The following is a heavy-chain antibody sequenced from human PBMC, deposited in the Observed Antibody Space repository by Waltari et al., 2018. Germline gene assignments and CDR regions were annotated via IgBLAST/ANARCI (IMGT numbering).Heavy chain of an antibody. V-gene: IGHV4-34*01. CDR3: ARRLWGIQLWLRWFDP. D-gene: IGHD5-18*01. Sequence: QVQLQQWGAGRLKPSETLSLTCAVYGGSFSGSYWSWIPQPPGKGLEWIGEINHSGSTNYNPSLKSRVTISVDTSKNQFSLKLSSVTAADTAVYYCARRLWGIQLWLRWFDPWGQGTLVTVSS. CDR2: INHSGST. CDR1: GGSFSGSY. J-gene: IGHJ5*02.